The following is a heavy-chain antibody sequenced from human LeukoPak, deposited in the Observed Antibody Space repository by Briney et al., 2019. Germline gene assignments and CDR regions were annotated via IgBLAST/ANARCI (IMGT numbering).Heavy chain of an antibody. V-gene: IGHV1-18*01. Sequence: VASVKVSCKASGYTFTSYGISWVRQAPGQGLEWMGWISAYNGNTNYAQKLQGRVTMTTDTSTSTAYMELRSLRSDDTAVYYCARDVSAVVELLQMGNWFDPWGQGTLVTVSS. CDR3: ARDVSAVVELLQMGNWFDP. D-gene: IGHD1-26*01. J-gene: IGHJ5*02. CDR2: ISAYNGNT. CDR1: GYTFTSYG.